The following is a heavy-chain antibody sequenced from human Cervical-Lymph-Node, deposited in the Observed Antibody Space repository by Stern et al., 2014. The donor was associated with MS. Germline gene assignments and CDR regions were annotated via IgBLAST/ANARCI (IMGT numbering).Heavy chain of an antibody. CDR3: VREFNYDTSGYYFYY. Sequence: VQLVESGAEVKKPGSSVKVSCKASGGTFSSYGISWVRQAPGQGLEWMGGIIPNFGTANYAQKFQGRVTITADESTTTAYMELSSLRSEDTAVYYCVREFNYDTSGYYFYYWGQGTLVTVSS. CDR1: GGTFSSYG. D-gene: IGHD3-22*01. J-gene: IGHJ4*02. V-gene: IGHV1-69*01. CDR2: IIPNFGTA.